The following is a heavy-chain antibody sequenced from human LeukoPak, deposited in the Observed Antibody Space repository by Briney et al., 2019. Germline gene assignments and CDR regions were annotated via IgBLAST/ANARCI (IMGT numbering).Heavy chain of an antibody. V-gene: IGHV3-7*01. D-gene: IGHD3-9*01. CDR3: ARDGLYFKPAGYMDV. CDR1: GFTFSNYW. Sequence: GGSLRLSCAASGFTFSNYWMSWVRQAPGKGLEWVANIKQDGSEKYYVDSVKGRFTISRDNAKNTLYLQMNSLRAEDTAVYYCARDGLYFKPAGYMDVWGKGTTVTVSS. CDR2: IKQDGSEK. J-gene: IGHJ6*03.